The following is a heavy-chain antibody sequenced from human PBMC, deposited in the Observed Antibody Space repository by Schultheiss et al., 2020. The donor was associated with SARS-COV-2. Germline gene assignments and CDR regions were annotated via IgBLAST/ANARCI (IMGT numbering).Heavy chain of an antibody. J-gene: IGHJ4*02. D-gene: IGHD6-6*01. V-gene: IGHV4-39*07. CDR1: GGSISSSSYY. CDR3: ARKLNY. Sequence: SQTLSLTCTVSGGSISSSSYYWGWIRQPPGRGLEWIGSIYYSGSTYYNPSRKSRVTISVDKSKNQFSLKLSSVTAADTTVYYCARKLNYWGQGTLVTVYS. CDR2: IYYSGST.